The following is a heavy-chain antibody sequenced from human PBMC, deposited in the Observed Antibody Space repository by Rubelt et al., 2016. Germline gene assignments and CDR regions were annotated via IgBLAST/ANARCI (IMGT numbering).Heavy chain of an antibody. CDR3: ASGSSEWLMDAFDI. Sequence: QVQLQQWGAGLLKPSETLSLTCAVYGGSFSGYYWSWIRQPPGKGLEWLGEINHRGRTNYNPSLKSRVTISVETSKNQFSLKLSSGTAADTAVYYCASGSSEWLMDAFDIWGQGTMVTVSS. J-gene: IGHJ3*02. V-gene: IGHV4-34*01. CDR2: INHRGRT. CDR1: GGSFSGYY. D-gene: IGHD6-19*01.